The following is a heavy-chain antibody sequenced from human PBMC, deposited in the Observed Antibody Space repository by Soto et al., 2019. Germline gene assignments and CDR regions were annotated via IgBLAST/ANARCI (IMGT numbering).Heavy chain of an antibody. CDR3: ARTAEGYSSGWYDN. CDR1: GFTFSSYA. Sequence: GGSLRLSCAASGFTFSSYAMHWVRQAPGKGLEYVSAISSNGGSTYYANSVKGRFTISRDNSKNTLYLQMGSLRAEDMAVYYCARTAEGYSSGWYDNWGQGTLVTVSS. V-gene: IGHV3-64*01. CDR2: ISSNGGST. J-gene: IGHJ4*02. D-gene: IGHD6-19*01.